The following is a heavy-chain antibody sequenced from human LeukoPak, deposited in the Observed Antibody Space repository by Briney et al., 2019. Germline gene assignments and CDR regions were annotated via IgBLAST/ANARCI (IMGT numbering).Heavy chain of an antibody. Sequence: GGSLRLSCAASGFTVSSKYMSWVRQAPGKGLEWVSVIYSDGSTYYADSVKGLFTISRDNSKNTLYLQMNSLRAEDTAVYYCASHGGIYLPFDYWGQGTLVTVSS. CDR2: IYSDGST. V-gene: IGHV3-53*01. CDR1: GFTVSSKY. D-gene: IGHD1-26*01. J-gene: IGHJ4*02. CDR3: ASHGGIYLPFDY.